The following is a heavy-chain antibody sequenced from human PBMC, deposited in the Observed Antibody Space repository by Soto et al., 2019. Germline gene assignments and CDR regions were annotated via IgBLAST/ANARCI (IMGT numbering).Heavy chain of an antibody. J-gene: IGHJ5*02. CDR1: GFTFSGSA. V-gene: IGHV3-73*01. CDR2: IRSKANSYAT. CDR3: TRSFSSRISSWFDP. D-gene: IGHD3-16*02. Sequence: EVQLVESGGGLVQPGGSLKLSCAASGFTFSGSAMHWVRQASGKGLEWVGRIRSKANSYATAYAASVKGRFTISRDDSKNTAYLQMNSLKTEDTAVYYCTRSFSSRISSWFDPWGQGTLVTVSS.